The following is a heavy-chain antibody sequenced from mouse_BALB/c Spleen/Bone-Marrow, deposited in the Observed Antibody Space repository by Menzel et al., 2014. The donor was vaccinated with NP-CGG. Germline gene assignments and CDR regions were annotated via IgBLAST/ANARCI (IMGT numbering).Heavy chain of an antibody. CDR3: ASVYDYGRGYAMDY. D-gene: IGHD2-4*01. V-gene: IGHV1-80*01. Sequence: QVQLQQSGAEVMRPGSSVNISCKASGYAFSNXGXNWVXQRPXXGLEWIGQIYXXDGDTNYNGKFKSRVTLTADKSSSTAYMQLSSLTSEDSAVYFCASVYDYGRGYAMDYWGQGTSVTVSS. CDR1: GYAFSNXG. J-gene: IGHJ4*01. CDR2: IYXXDGDT.